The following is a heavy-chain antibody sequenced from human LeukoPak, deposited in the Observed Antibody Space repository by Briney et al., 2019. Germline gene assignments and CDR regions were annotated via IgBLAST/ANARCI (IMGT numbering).Heavy chain of an antibody. Sequence: GGSLRLSCAASGFAFSNYWMSWVRQAPGKGLVWVSRINSDGSDTIYADSVKGRFTSSRDNAKNILYLQMNNLRAEDTAVYYCARMTTVTTEGVWGQGTMVTVSS. J-gene: IGHJ3*01. D-gene: IGHD4-17*01. V-gene: IGHV3-74*01. CDR2: INSDGSDT. CDR1: GFAFSNYW. CDR3: ARMTTVTTEGV.